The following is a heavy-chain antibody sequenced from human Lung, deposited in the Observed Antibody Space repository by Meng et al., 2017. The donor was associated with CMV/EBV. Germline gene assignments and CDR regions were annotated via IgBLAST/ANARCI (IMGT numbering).Heavy chain of an antibody. J-gene: IGHJ4*02. D-gene: IGHD6-19*01. V-gene: IGHV4-4*02. CDR3: ASFPPPGKQWLVTDY. CDR2: IYHSGST. CDR1: GGSISRSNW. Sequence: VQRQWPGPGLVKPSGTLSLTCAVPGGSISRSNWWSWVRQPPGKGLEWIGEIYHSGSTNYNPSLKSRVTISVDKSKNQFSLKLSSVTAADTAVYYCASFPPPGKQWLVTDYWGQGTLVTVSS.